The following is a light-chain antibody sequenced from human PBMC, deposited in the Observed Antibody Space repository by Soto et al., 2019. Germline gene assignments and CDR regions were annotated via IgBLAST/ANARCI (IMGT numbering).Light chain of an antibody. J-gene: IGKJ1*01. CDR2: LTS. Sequence: EIVLTQSPATLSSFPGDRVTLSCRASQAVNTRLAWYQHKPGQAPRLLIYLTSNRAAGIPARFSGSGSETDFTLTISDVEPEDFAVYYCHQRQSRPRTFGQGTKVDIK. V-gene: IGKV3-11*01. CDR1: QAVNTR. CDR3: HQRQSRPRT.